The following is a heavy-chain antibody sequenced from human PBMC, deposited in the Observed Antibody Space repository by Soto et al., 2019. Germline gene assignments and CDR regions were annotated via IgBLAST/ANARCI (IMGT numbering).Heavy chain of an antibody. CDR3: ARERKFDFWRKGLDV. J-gene: IGHJ6*02. CDR1: GYTFTSHD. Sequence: QVQLVQSGAEVKKPGASVKVSCKASGYTFTSHDIKWVRQATGQGLEWMGWMDPNSGVTGYAQKFQGRVTMTRNTSTYTAHMELSSLTSDDTAVYYCARERKFDFWRKGLDVWGQGTTVTVSS. CDR2: MDPNSGVT. V-gene: IGHV1-8*01. D-gene: IGHD3-3*01.